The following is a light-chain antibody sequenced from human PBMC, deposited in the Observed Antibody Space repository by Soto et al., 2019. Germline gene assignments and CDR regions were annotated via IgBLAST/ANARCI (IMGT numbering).Light chain of an antibody. CDR2: DAS. CDR3: QQRSNWP. J-gene: IGKJ5*01. V-gene: IGKV3D-11*02. CDR1: ERIYSAY. Sequence: EVVLTQSPGTLSLSRGERATLSCRASERIYSAYLGWYQQKPGQAPRLLIYDASNRATGIPARFSGSGPGTDFTLTISGLEPEDFAVYYCQQRSNWPFGQGTRLEIK.